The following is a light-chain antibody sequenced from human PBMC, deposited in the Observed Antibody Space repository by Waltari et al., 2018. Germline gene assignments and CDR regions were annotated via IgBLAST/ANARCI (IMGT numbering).Light chain of an antibody. CDR3: QPSYSALT. Sequence: DIQMTQSPSSLSASVGDRVTITCRASQSITIYLNWYQHKPGKAPKLLIYAASSLQGGVPTRFSGSGSGPPFNLTISTLQPEDFATYYCQPSYSALTFGGGTKVEIK. V-gene: IGKV1-39*01. CDR1: QSITIY. CDR2: AAS. J-gene: IGKJ4*01.